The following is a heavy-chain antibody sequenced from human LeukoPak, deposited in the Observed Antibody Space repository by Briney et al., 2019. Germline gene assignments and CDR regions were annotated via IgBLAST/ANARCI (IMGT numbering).Heavy chain of an antibody. J-gene: IGHJ6*03. D-gene: IGHD3-16*01. CDR1: GFTFSSYW. CDR2: IKQDGSEK. CDR3: ARIGSAYYYYYYMDV. V-gene: IGHV3-7*03. Sequence: GGSLRLSCAASGFTFSSYWMSWVRQAPGKGLEWVANIKQDGSEKYYVDSVKGRFTISRDNAKNSLYLQMNSLRAEDTALYHCARIGSAYYYYYYMDVWGKGTTVTVSS.